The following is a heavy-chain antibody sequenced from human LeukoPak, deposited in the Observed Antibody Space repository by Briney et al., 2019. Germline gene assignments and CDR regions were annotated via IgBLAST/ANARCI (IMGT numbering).Heavy chain of an antibody. CDR1: GVSISSSHYY. CDR2: IYYSGTT. CDR3: ARTSGYTALTGFLYYFDS. D-gene: IGHD3-9*01. Sequence: PSETLSLTCTVSGVSISSSHYYWGWIRQPPGKGLEWIGTIYYSGTTYYNPSLESRVTISVVTSKNQFSLKLDSVTAADTAVYYCARTSGYTALTGFLYYFDSWGQGALVTVSS. V-gene: IGHV4-39*01. J-gene: IGHJ4*02.